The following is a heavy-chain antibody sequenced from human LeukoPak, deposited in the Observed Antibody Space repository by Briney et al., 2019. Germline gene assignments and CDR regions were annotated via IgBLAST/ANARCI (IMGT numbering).Heavy chain of an antibody. J-gene: IGHJ4*02. Sequence: PGGSLRLSCAASGFTFSHYSMNWVRQAPGKGLEWVSSISSDSRYIYYADSLKGRFTISRDNAKDSLYLQMNSLRAEDTAVYYCARGRDGGLYYFDYWGQGTLVTVSS. CDR2: ISSDSRYI. CDR1: GFTFSHYS. V-gene: IGHV3-21*01. CDR3: ARGRDGGLYYFDY. D-gene: IGHD5-24*01.